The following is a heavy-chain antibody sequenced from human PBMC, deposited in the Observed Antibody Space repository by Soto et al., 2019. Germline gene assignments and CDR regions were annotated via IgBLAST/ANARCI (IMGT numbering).Heavy chain of an antibody. J-gene: IGHJ5*02. V-gene: IGHV3-48*02. Sequence: PGGSLRLSCAASGFTFSSYSMNWVRQAPGKGLEWVSYISSSSSTIYYADSVKGRFTISRDNAKNSLYLQMNSLRDEDTAVYYCARDSYDSSGYYSHNWFDPWGQGTLVTVSS. D-gene: IGHD3-22*01. CDR1: GFTFSSYS. CDR2: ISSSSSTI. CDR3: ARDSYDSSGYYSHNWFDP.